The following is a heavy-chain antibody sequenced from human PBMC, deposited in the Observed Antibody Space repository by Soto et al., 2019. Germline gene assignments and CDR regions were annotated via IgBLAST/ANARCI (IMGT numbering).Heavy chain of an antibody. V-gene: IGHV3-23*01. J-gene: IGHJ6*03. Sequence: VQLLESGGGLVQPGGSLRLSCAASGFTFSSYAMSWVRQAPGKGLEWVSAISGSGGSTYYADSVKGRFTISRDNSKNTLYLQMNSLRAEDTAVYYCAKRERATYYYYYYMDVWGKGTTVTVSS. CDR3: AKRERATYYYYYYMDV. CDR2: ISGSGGST. CDR1: GFTFSSYA. D-gene: IGHD1-26*01.